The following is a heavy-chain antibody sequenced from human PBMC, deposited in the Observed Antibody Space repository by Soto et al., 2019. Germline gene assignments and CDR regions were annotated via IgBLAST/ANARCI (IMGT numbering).Heavy chain of an antibody. CDR2: ISCDGGND. CDR1: GFTFSSHA. Sequence: QVQLVESGGGVVQPGRSLRISCAASGFTFSSHAMHWVRQAPGKGLEWVAVISCDGGNDHFADSVKGRFTISRDNSKNTLYLQMNSLRAEDTGLYYCARDLSEHPEACPDLLLRYGMDVWGQGTTVTVSS. J-gene: IGHJ6*02. V-gene: IGHV3-30-3*01. D-gene: IGHD3-9*01. CDR3: ARDLSEHPEACPDLLLRYGMDV.